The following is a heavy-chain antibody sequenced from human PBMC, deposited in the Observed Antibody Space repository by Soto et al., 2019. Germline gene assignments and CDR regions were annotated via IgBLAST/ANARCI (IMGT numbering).Heavy chain of an antibody. V-gene: IGHV3-23*01. CDR1: GFTFSSYA. D-gene: IGHD3-10*01. J-gene: IGHJ4*02. CDR3: AKDRQPNPYYYGSGSQGAFDY. Sequence: GGSLRLSCAASGFTFSSYAMSWVRQAPGKGLEWVSAISGSGGSTYYADSVKGRFTISRDNSKNTLYLQMNSLRAEDTAVYYCAKDRQPNPYYYGSGSQGAFDYWGQGTLVTVSS. CDR2: ISGSGGST.